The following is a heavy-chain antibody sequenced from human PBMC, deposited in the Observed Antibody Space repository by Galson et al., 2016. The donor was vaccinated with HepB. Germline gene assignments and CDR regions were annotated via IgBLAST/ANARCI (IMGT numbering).Heavy chain of an antibody. CDR3: ARGPSVSSSWYFGYYYYGMDV. J-gene: IGHJ6*04. V-gene: IGHV3-33*01. CDR2: IWYDGSNK. CDR1: GFTFSSYG. D-gene: IGHD6-13*01. Sequence: SLRLSCAASGFTFSSYGMHWVRQAPGKGLEWVAVIWYDGSNKYYADSVKGRFTISRDNSKNTLYLQMNSLRAEDTAVYYCARGPSVSSSWYFGYYYYGMDVWGKGTTVTVSS.